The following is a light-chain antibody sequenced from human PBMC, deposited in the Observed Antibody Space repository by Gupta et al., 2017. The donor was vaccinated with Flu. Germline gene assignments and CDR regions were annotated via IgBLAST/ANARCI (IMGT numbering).Light chain of an antibody. CDR1: QDIRIY. V-gene: IGKV1-33*01. J-gene: IGKJ1*01. CDR3: QQYHTLPT. CDR2: DAS. Sequence: ASEGDRVTITCQASQDIRIYLNWYQQKPGKAPKLLIYDASNLQKGVPSRFRGSGSGTEFTLTISSLQSEDIASYYCQQYHTLPTFGQGTRVDIK.